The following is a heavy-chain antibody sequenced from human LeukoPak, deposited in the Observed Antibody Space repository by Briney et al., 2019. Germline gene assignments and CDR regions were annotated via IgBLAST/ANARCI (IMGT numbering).Heavy chain of an antibody. V-gene: IGHV3-21*01. D-gene: IGHD3-3*01. CDR1: GFSLNTYS. J-gene: IGHJ5*02. Sequence: GGSLRLSCAAPGFSLNTYSINWVRQAPGKGLEWVSCLSSSNTYIYYADSVKGRFTISRDNAKNSVSLQMNGLRVEDTAVYYCTRASRKRFAGTDGRTSLGVVAPGWFDPWGRGTLVTVSS. CDR3: TRASRKRFAGTDGRTSLGVVAPGWFDP. CDR2: LSSSNTYI.